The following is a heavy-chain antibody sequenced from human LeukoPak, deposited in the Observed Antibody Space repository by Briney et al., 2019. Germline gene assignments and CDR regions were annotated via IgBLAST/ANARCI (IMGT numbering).Heavy chain of an antibody. J-gene: IGHJ6*02. D-gene: IGHD1-26*01. CDR2: INPYNGNT. Sequence: ASVKVSCKASGYTFTTYGVSWVRQAPGQGLEWMGWINPYNGNTNYAQKLQGRVTMTTDTSTSTAYMELRSLRSDDTAVYYCARVHRVGATAEVYYYYYGMDVWGQGTTVTVSS. CDR1: GYTFTTYG. CDR3: ARVHRVGATAEVYYYYYGMDV. V-gene: IGHV1-18*01.